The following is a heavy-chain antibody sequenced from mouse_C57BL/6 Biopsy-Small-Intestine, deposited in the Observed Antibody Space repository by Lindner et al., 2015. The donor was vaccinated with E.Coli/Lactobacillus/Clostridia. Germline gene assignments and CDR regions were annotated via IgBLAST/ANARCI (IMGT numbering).Heavy chain of an antibody. J-gene: IGHJ3*01. CDR1: GFNIKDFY. CDR3: TTVYYYGSTQAWFAY. D-gene: IGHD1-1*01. Sequence: VQLQESGAELVKPGASVKLSCTTSGFNIKDFYMHWVKQRTEQGLEWIGWIDPENGDTEYASKFQGKATITADTSSNTAHLQLSSLTSEDTAVYYCTTVYYYGSTQAWFAYWGQGTLVTVSA. V-gene: IGHV14-4*01. CDR2: IDPENGDT.